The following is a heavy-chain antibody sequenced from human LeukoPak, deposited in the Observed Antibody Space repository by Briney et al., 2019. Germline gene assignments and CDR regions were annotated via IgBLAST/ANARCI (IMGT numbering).Heavy chain of an antibody. CDR2: IYYSGST. J-gene: IGHJ4*02. D-gene: IGHD1-26*01. V-gene: IGHV4-59*08. Sequence: PSETLSLTCTVSGGSNSSYYWSWIRQPPGKGLEWIGYIYYSGSTKYNPSLKSRVTISVDTSKNQFPLKLSSVTAADTAVYYCARHLVGVTSTLDYWGQGTLVTVSS. CDR1: GGSNSSYY. CDR3: ARHLVGVTSTLDY.